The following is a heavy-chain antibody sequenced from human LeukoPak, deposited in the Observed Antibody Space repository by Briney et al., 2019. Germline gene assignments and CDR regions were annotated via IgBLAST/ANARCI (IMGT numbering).Heavy chain of an antibody. CDR1: GFTFSSYW. CDR2: IKQDGSEK. D-gene: IGHD3-16*01. J-gene: IGHJ4*02. CDR3: ARALGGGFYFDY. Sequence: GGSLRLSCAASGFTFSSYWISSVRQAPGKGLEWVANIKQDGSEKYYVDSVKGRFTISRDNAKNSLYLQMNSLRVKDTAVYYCARALGGGFYFDYWGQGTLVTVSS. V-gene: IGHV3-7*01.